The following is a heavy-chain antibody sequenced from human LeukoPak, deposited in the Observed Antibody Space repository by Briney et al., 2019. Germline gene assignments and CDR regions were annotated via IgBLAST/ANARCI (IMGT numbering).Heavy chain of an antibody. CDR1: EFTVTRSA. J-gene: IGHJ4*02. D-gene: IGHD5-12*01. Sequence: PVHVTCTSCEFTVTRSAVHWVRQARGQGLEWIGWIVVGSGNTNYAQKFQERVTITRDMSTSTAYMELSSLRSEDTAVYYCAAARGATIELLDYWGQGTLVTVSS. V-gene: IGHV1-58*01. CDR2: IVVGSGNT. CDR3: AAARGATIELLDY.